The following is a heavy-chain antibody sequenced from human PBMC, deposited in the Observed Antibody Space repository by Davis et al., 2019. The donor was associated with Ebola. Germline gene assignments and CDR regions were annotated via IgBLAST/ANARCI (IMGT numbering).Heavy chain of an antibody. D-gene: IGHD5-18*01. CDR1: GDTVYGKNGA. Sequence: PSETLSLTCAISGDTVYGKNGAWNWIRQSPSRGLEWLGRTYYNSKWYSDYAVSLKRRITINPDTSKNQFSLQLNSVTPEDTALYYCARGWLRGGMDVWGEGTTVTVSS. CDR2: TYYNSKWYS. J-gene: IGHJ6*04. V-gene: IGHV6-1*01. CDR3: ARGWLRGGMDV.